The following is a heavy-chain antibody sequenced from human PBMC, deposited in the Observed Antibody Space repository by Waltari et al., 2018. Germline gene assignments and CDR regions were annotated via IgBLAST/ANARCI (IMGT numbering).Heavy chain of an antibody. V-gene: IGHV1-69*08. CDR2: IIPILGIA. Sequence: QVQLVQSGAEVKKPGSSVKVSCKASGGTFSSYTISWVRQAPGQGLEWMGRIIPILGIANNAKKVQGRVTITADKSTSTAYMELSSLRSEDTAVYYCARDGVDSSSSADAFDIWGQGTMVIVSS. D-gene: IGHD6-6*01. J-gene: IGHJ3*02. CDR1: GGTFSSYT. CDR3: ARDGVDSSSSADAFDI.